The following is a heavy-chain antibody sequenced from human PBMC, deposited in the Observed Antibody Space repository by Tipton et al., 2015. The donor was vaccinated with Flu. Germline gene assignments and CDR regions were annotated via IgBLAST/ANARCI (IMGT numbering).Heavy chain of an antibody. CDR1: GGSISSGGYY. J-gene: IGHJ5*02. CDR2: IYYSGST. CDR3: ARARVLTRNWFDP. Sequence: LRLSCTVSGGSISSGGYYWSWIRQHPGKGLEWIGYIYYSGSTYYNPSLKSRVTISVDTSKNQFSLKLSSVTAADTAVYYCARARVLTRNWFDPGGQGTLDPVSS. V-gene: IGHV4-31*03. D-gene: IGHD4/OR15-4a*01.